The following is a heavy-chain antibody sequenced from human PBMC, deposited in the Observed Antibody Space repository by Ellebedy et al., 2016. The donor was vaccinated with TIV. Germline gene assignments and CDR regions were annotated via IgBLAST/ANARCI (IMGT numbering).Heavy chain of an antibody. J-gene: IGHJ3*01. V-gene: IGHV3-72*01. CDR3: VRDLVLGTYDS. D-gene: IGHD3-16*01. CDR2: SRNKANSYST. Sequence: GESLKISCAASGFSFSDHYMDWVRQAPGTGLEWVGRSRNKANSYSTEYAASVRGRFTISRDDSRNSLYLQINGLKTEDTAVYYCVRDLVLGTYDSWGRGTMVTVSS. CDR1: GFSFSDHY.